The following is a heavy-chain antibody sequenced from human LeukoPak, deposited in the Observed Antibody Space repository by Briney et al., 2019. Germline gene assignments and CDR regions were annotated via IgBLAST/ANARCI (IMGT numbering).Heavy chain of an antibody. J-gene: IGHJ4*02. D-gene: IGHD3-10*01. CDR3: ARDSGSGSYGDY. V-gene: IGHV3-74*01. CDR2: ISTDGSST. CDR1: GFTLINHW. Sequence: GGSLRLSCAASGFTLINHWMHWVRQAPGKGLVWVSRISTDGSSTHYADSVKGRFTISRDGAKNTLYLQTNSLRAEDTAVYYCARDSGSGSYGDYWGQGTLVTVSS.